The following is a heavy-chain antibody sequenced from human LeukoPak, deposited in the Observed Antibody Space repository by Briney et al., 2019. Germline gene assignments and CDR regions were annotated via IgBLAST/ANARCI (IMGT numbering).Heavy chain of an antibody. CDR3: ARFGVIFDF. V-gene: IGHV4-39*01. CDR1: GGSVSSSSYY. Sequence: PSETLSLTCTVSGGSVSSSSYYWGWIRQPPGKGLEWIGSIYYSGTTYYNPSLKSRVTISVNTPKNQFSLKLSSVTAADTAVYYCARFGVIFDFGGKGKMVTVSS. D-gene: IGHD3-3*01. J-gene: IGHJ3*01. CDR2: IYYSGTT.